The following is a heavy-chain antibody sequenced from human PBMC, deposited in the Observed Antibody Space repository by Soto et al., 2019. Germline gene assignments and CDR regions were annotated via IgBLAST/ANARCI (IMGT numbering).Heavy chain of an antibody. Sequence: QVQLVQSGAEVKKPGASVKVSCKASGYTFTSYAISWVRQAPAQGLEWMGWISTYNGNKNYVQKLQGRVTMTTDTSTSTAYMELRSLRSDDTAVYYCARISGSYLPVDYWGLGTLVTVSS. V-gene: IGHV1-18*01. CDR2: ISTYNGNK. CDR1: GYTFTSYA. CDR3: ARISGSYLPVDY. J-gene: IGHJ4*02. D-gene: IGHD1-26*01.